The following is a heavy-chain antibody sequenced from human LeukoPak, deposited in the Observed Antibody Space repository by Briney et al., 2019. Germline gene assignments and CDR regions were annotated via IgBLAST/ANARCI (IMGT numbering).Heavy chain of an antibody. Sequence: PGRSLRLSCAASGFSLNNYVMHWVRQAPGKALEWVGVISHDGSHKYYADFVKGRFTFSRDTVNNTLDLQMSSLTAEDTALYFCARGLGYQLVRVPFDLWGRGIQVIVSS. J-gene: IGHJ4*02. CDR3: ARGLGYQLVRVPFDL. V-gene: IGHV3-30-3*01. D-gene: IGHD1-1*01. CDR1: GFSLNNYV. CDR2: ISHDGSHK.